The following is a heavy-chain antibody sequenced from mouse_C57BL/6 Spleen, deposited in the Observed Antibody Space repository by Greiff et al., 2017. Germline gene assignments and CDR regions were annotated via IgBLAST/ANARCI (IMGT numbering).Heavy chain of an antibody. CDR3: AIKNLYYNGRSPFAY. D-gene: IGHD1-1*01. V-gene: IGHV1-74*01. CDR2: IHPSDSDT. CDR1: GYTFTSYW. J-gene: IGHJ3*01. Sequence: QVQLQQPGAELVKPGASVKVSCKASGYTFTSYWMHWVKQRPGQGLEWIGRIHPSDSDTNYNQKFKGKATLTVDKSSSTAYMQLSSLTSEDAAVYYCAIKNLYYNGRSPFAYWGQGTLVTVSA.